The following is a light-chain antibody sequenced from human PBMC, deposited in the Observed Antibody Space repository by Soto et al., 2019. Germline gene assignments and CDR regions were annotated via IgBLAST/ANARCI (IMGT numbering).Light chain of an antibody. CDR3: QQYGTLPPRYT. CDR2: GTS. Sequence: LAPRESATLSCRASQRMSSNYLAWYQQKPGQSPRLLIYGTSSRATGIPDRFSGSGSGTDFTLTISGLEPEDSAVYYCQQYGTLPPRYTFGQGNKLEIK. J-gene: IGKJ2*01. CDR1: QRMSSNY. V-gene: IGKV3-20*01.